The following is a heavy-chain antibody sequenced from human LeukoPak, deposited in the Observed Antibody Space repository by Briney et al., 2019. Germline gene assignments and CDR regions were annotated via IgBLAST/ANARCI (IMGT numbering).Heavy chain of an antibody. Sequence: GASVKVSCKASGGTFSSYAISWVRQAPGQGLEWMGGIIPIFGTANYAQKFQGRVTITTDESTSTAYMELSSLRSEDTAVYYCASWARAAADHDYWGQGTLVTVSS. CDR1: GGTFSSYA. D-gene: IGHD6-13*01. CDR3: ASWARAAADHDY. J-gene: IGHJ4*02. V-gene: IGHV1-69*05. CDR2: IIPIFGTA.